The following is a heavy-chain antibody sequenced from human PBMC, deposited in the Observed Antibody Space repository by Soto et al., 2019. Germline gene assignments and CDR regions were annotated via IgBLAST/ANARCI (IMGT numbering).Heavy chain of an antibody. J-gene: IGHJ4*02. CDR2: IYHSGST. V-gene: IGHV4-30-2*01. CDR3: ARGGKTVTTFDY. Sequence: QLKLQESGSGLLKPSQTLSLTCAVSGGSISSGGYSWSWIRQPPGKGLEWIGYIYHSGSTYYNPPLKSRVTISVDRSKNQFSLKLSSVTAADTAVYYCARGGKTVTTFDYWGQGTLVTVSS. CDR1: GGSISSGGYS. D-gene: IGHD4-17*01.